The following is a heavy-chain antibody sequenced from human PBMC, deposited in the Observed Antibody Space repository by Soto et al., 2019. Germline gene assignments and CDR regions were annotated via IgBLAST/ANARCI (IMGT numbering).Heavy chain of an antibody. D-gene: IGHD6-19*01. V-gene: IGHV4-31*03. CDR2: IYYTGNS. CDR1: GGSITTNGHY. J-gene: IGHJ4*02. Sequence: QVQMQESGPELVKPSQTLSLTCSVSGGSITTNGHYWTWIRQHPRQGLEWIAYIYYTGNSYLNPSLKSRLSISVDTSKNQFSLELRSVTAADTAVYYCAREQWGFDSWGQGTLVTVSS. CDR3: AREQWGFDS.